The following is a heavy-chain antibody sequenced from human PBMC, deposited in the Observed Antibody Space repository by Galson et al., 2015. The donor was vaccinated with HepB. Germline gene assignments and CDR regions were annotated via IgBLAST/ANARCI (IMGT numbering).Heavy chain of an antibody. D-gene: IGHD3-22*01. Sequence: SLRLSCAASGFTFDDYAMHWVRQAPGKGLEWVSGISATGGRTYYADSVKGRFTISRDNSKNTLYLQINSLRGEDTAVYSCAKDLMTYYYESSGYGPYYGMDVWGQGTTVTVSS. CDR2: ISATGGRT. J-gene: IGHJ6*02. CDR3: AKDLMTYYYESSGYGPYYGMDV. V-gene: IGHV3-23*01. CDR1: GFTFDDYA.